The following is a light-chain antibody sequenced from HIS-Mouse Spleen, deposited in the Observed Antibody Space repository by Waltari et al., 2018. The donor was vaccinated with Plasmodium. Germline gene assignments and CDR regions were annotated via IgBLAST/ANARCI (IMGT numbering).Light chain of an antibody. CDR2: EVS. J-gene: IGLJ1*01. Sequence: QSALTQPPSASGSPGQSVTISCTGTSSDVGGYNSVSWYQQHPGKAPNLMIYEVSKRPSGVPDRFSGSKSGNTASLTVSGLQAEDEADYYCSSYAGSNNFCVFGTGTKVTVL. V-gene: IGLV2-8*01. CDR1: SSDVGGYNS. CDR3: SSYAGSNNFCV.